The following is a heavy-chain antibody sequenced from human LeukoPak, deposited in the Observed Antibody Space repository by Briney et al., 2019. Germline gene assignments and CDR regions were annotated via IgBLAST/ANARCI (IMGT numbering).Heavy chain of an antibody. Sequence: PGGSLGPSCAASGFIFGNYHLGWFRQAPGKGLNGVSSISGSGDRTYYADAVKGRFTISRDNSKNTLFLELNNLGAEDTAVYYCGKDNSEVEAADDYWGQGTLVTVSS. V-gene: IGHV3-23*01. CDR2: ISGSGDRT. CDR1: GFIFGNYH. D-gene: IGHD6-25*01. CDR3: GKDNSEVEAADDY. J-gene: IGHJ4*02.